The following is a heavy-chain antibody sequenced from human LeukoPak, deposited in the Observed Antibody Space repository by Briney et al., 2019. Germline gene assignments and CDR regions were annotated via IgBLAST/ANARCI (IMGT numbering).Heavy chain of an antibody. CDR2: QTQEGSGK. CDR1: IFLHSIFC. J-gene: IGHJ4*02. Sequence: GGTLGLPQAVSIFLHSIFCTSLAPQASGKALEDVDNQTQEGSGKYYVDSVKGRFTISRDNAKNSLYLQMNSLRAEDTAVYYCAREKSDIVAVAGPSECNFDYWGQGTLVTVSS. D-gene: IGHD6-19*01. CDR3: AREKSDIVAVAGPSECNFDY. V-gene: IGHV3-7*01.